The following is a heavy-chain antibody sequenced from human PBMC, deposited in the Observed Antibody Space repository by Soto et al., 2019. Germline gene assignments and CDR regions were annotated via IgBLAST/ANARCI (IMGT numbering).Heavy chain of an antibody. Sequence: SETLSLTCDVYGGSFSGYYWSWIRQPPGKGLEWIGEINHSGSTNYNPSLKSRVTISVDTSKNQFSLKLSSVTAADTAVYYCAGLRSRITMVRGVINYGMDVWGQGTTVTVSS. V-gene: IGHV4-34*01. CDR2: INHSGST. CDR3: AGLRSRITMVRGVINYGMDV. CDR1: GGSFSGYY. D-gene: IGHD3-10*01. J-gene: IGHJ6*02.